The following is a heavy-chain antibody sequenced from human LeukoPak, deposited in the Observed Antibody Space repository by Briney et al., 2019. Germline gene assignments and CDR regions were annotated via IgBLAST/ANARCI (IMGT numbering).Heavy chain of an antibody. Sequence: PGGSLRLSCAASGFTFSSYSMNWVRQAPGKGLEWVSSISSSSSYIYYADSVKGRFTISRDNAKNSLYLQMNSLRAEDTAVYYCARIQSFYSDFDYWGQGTLVTVSS. J-gene: IGHJ4*02. V-gene: IGHV3-21*04. CDR1: GFTFSSYS. D-gene: IGHD4-11*01. CDR2: ISSSSSYI. CDR3: ARIQSFYSDFDY.